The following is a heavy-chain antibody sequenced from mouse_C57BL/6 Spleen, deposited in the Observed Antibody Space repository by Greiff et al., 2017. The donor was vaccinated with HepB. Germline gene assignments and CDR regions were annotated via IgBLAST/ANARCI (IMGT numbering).Heavy chain of an antibody. J-gene: IGHJ3*01. CDR3: ARGWDGYPAWFAY. Sequence: EVQLVESGPGMVKPSQSLSLTCTVTGYSITSGYDWHWIRHFPGNKLEWMGYISYSGSTNYNPSLKSRISITHDTSKNHFFLKLNSVTTEDTATYYCARGWDGYPAWFAYWGQGTLVTVSA. CDR2: ISYSGST. V-gene: IGHV3-1*01. CDR1: GYSITSGYD. D-gene: IGHD2-3*01.